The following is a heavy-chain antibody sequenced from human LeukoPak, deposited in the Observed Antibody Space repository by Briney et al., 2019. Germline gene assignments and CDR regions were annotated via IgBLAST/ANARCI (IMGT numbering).Heavy chain of an antibody. CDR1: GFTFSSYS. V-gene: IGHV3-21*01. CDR3: ARARYSSKPRAFDI. J-gene: IGHJ3*02. CDR2: ISSSSSYI. Sequence: GGSLRLSCAASGFTFSSYSMNWVRQAPGKGLEWVSSISSSSSYIYYADSVKGRFTISRDNAKNSLYLQMNSLRAEDTAVYYCARARYSSKPRAFDIWGQGTMVTVSS. D-gene: IGHD6-13*01.